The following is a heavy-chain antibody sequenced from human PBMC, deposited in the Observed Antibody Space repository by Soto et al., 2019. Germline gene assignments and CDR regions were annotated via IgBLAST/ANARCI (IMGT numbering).Heavy chain of an antibody. CDR2: IYPGDSDT. V-gene: IGHV5-51*07. J-gene: IGHJ3*02. CDR1: GGRVTSYW. D-gene: IGHD3-22*01. CDR3: ASRFTMTDAFDI. Sequence: GQAVTISGEGSGGRVTSYWFGWVHQMPGKGLEWMGIIYPGDSDTRYSPSFQGQVTISADRSISTAYLQWSSLKASDTAMYYCASRFTMTDAFDIWGQGTMVPGSS.